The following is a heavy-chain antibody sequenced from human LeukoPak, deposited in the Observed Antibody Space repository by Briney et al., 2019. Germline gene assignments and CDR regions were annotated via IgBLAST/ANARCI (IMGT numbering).Heavy chain of an antibody. J-gene: IGHJ3*02. D-gene: IGHD3-9*01. CDR3: ARDSSGPYYDILTGYHYGAFDI. Sequence: SETLSLTCTVSGGSISSYYWSWIRQPPGKGLEWIGYIYYIGSTNYNPSLKSRVTISVDTSKHQFSLKLSSVTAADTAVYYCARDSSGPYYDILTGYHYGAFDIWGQGTMVTVSS. CDR2: IYYIGST. V-gene: IGHV4-59*01. CDR1: GGSISSYY.